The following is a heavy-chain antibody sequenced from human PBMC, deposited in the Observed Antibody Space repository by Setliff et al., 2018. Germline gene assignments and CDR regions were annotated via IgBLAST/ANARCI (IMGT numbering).Heavy chain of an antibody. J-gene: IGHJ4*02. V-gene: IGHV4-39*07. D-gene: IGHD1-26*01. Sequence: SETLSLTCTVSGGSISSSSYYWSWIRQPPGKGLEWIGEINHSGSTNYNPSLKSRVTISVDTSKNQFSLKLNSVTAADTAVYYCARVVGATFDYWGQGTLVTVSS. CDR2: INHSGST. CDR3: ARVVGATFDY. CDR1: GGSISSSSYY.